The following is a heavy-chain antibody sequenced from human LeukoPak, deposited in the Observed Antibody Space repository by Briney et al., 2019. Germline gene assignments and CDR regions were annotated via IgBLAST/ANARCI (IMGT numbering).Heavy chain of an antibody. J-gene: IGHJ3*02. CDR1: GGSISNTNW. CDR3: ARAATSPRAFDI. Sequence: SETLSLTCAVSGGSISNTNWWSWVRQPPGKGLEWIGEIYYSGITNYNPSLKSRVIISLDNSKKQVSLRLSSVTAADTAVYYCARAATSPRAFDIWGQGTMVTVSS. D-gene: IGHD5-24*01. CDR2: IYYSGIT. V-gene: IGHV4-4*02.